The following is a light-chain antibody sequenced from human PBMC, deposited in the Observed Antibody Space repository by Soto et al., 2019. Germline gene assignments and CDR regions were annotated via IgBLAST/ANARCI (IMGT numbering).Light chain of an antibody. Sequence: EIVMTQSPATLSVSPGERATLSCRASQSVSTNLAWYQQKAGQAPRLLIYDASSRATGIPDRFSGSGSRTDFTLTISRLEPEDFAVYYCQQYGSSPITFGQGTRLEI. CDR2: DAS. CDR1: QSVSTN. CDR3: QQYGSSPIT. J-gene: IGKJ5*01. V-gene: IGKV3-20*01.